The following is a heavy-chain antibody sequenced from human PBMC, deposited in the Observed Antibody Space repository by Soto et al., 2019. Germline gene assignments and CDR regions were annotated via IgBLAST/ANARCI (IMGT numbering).Heavy chain of an antibody. D-gene: IGHD3-3*01. CDR3: ARDLTGITIFGVVHYGMDV. V-gene: IGHV1-46*01. CDR2: INPSGGST. J-gene: IGHJ6*02. Sequence: KVSCKASGYTFTSYYMHWVRQAPGQGLEWMGIINPSGGSTSYAQKFQGRVTMTRDTSTSTVYMELSSLRSEDTAVYHCARDLTGITIFGVVHYGMDVWGQGTTVTVSS. CDR1: GYTFTSYY.